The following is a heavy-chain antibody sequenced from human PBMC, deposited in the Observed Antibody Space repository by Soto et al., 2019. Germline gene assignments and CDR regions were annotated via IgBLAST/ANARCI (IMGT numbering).Heavy chain of an antibody. V-gene: IGHV2-5*01. D-gene: IGHD3-3*01. CDR1: GFSISTSGVV. CDR2: IYWNDDK. J-gene: IGHJ4*02. CDR3: AHSSYDFWSGYGPNEY. Sequence: SGPTLVNPTQTLTLTCTFSGFSISTSGVVVGWIRQPPGKALELLALIYWNDDKRYSPSLKSRLTITKDTSKNRVVLTMTNMDPVDTATYSCAHSSYDFWSGYGPNEYWGQGTLVTVSS.